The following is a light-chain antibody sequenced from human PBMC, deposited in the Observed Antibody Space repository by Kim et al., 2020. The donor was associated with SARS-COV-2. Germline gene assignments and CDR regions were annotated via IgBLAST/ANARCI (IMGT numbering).Light chain of an antibody. CDR2: EVS. CDR1: SSDIGNYNF. Sequence: GQSITISCTGTSSDIGNYNFVSWSQQHPGKAPNHLIYEVSKRPSGVSDRFSGSKSGNTASLTISGLQAEDEADYYCSSHIGSSTWVFGGGTQLTVL. CDR3: SSHIGSSTWV. V-gene: IGLV2-14*01. J-gene: IGLJ3*02.